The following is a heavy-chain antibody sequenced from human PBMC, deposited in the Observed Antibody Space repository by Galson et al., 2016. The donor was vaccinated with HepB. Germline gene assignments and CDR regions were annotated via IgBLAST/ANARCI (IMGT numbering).Heavy chain of an antibody. Sequence: SLRLSCAASGFFFSNYGMHWVRQAPGKGLAWVAVVSYDGYSKYYADSVKGRFTISRDNSKTTMYLQMYSPRVEDTAVYYCAKDVYTSGSEYGMDVWGQGTTVTVSS. CDR3: AKDVYTSGSEYGMDV. J-gene: IGHJ6*02. D-gene: IGHD3-10*01. V-gene: IGHV3-30*18. CDR1: GFFFSNYG. CDR2: VSYDGYSK.